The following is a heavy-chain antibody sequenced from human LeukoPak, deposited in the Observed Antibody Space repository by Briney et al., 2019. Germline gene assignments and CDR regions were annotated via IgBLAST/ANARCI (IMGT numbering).Heavy chain of an antibody. V-gene: IGHV3-30-3*01. CDR3: ASLGGYSGSVTDY. D-gene: IGHD5-12*01. CDR1: GFTFSSYA. Sequence: GGSLRLSCAASGFTFSSYAMHWVRQAPGKGLEWVAVISYDGSNKYYADSVKGRFTISRDNSKNTLYLQMNSLRAEDTAVYYCASLGGYSGSVTDYWGQGTLVTVSS. CDR2: ISYDGSNK. J-gene: IGHJ4*02.